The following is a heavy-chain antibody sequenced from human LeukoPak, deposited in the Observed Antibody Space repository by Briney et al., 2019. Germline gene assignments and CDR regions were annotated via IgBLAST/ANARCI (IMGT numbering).Heavy chain of an antibody. CDR1: GFTFSSYW. V-gene: IGHV3-74*01. CDR3: ARGGVLLWFGELFDQYYFDY. Sequence: GGSLRLSCAASGFTFSSYWMHWVRQAPGKGLVWVSRINSDGSSTSYADSVKGRFTISRDNAKNTLYLQMSSLRAEDTAVYYCARGGVLLWFGELFDQYYFDYWGQGTLVTVSS. J-gene: IGHJ4*02. CDR2: INSDGSST. D-gene: IGHD3-10*01.